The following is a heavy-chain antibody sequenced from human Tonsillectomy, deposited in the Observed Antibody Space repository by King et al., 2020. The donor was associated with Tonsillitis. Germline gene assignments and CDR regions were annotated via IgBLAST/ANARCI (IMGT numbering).Heavy chain of an antibody. V-gene: IGHV3-23*04. CDR3: AKDEGCYTTFDY. J-gene: IGHJ4*02. CDR1: GFTFSSYA. D-gene: IGHD3-3*01. CDR2: ISGSAGST. Sequence: VQLVESGGGLVQPGGSLRLSCAASGFTFSSYAMSWVRQAPGKGLEWVSAISGSAGSTYYADSVKGRFIISRDNSKNTLYLQMNSLRAEDTAVYYCAKDEGCYTTFDYWGQGTLVTVSS.